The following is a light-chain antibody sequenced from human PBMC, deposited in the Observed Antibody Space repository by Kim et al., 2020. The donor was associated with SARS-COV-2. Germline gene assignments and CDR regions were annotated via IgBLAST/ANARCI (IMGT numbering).Light chain of an antibody. V-gene: IGKV3-15*01. CDR2: GAS. CDR3: QQYDNWPPWT. Sequence: CPGERATRSGRASQSVSSNLAWYQKKPGQAPRLLIYGASTRATGVPARFSGSGSGTEFTLTISSLQSEDFAVYYCQQYDNWPPWTFGQGTKVDIK. J-gene: IGKJ1*01. CDR1: QSVSSN.